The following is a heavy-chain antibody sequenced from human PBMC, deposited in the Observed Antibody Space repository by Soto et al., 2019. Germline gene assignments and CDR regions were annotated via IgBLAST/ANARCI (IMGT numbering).Heavy chain of an antibody. CDR1: GGSISPYY. CDR3: ARLGGYYQAFDT. D-gene: IGHD3-22*01. Sequence: QVQLQESGPGLVKPSETLSLTCTVSGGSISPYYWGWFRQPPGKGLEWMGDIYYAGSTSYYPSLKGRVTISLETSKSQVSLNLTSVTAADTAVYYCARLGGYYQAFDTWGQGTLVTVSS. J-gene: IGHJ4*02. CDR2: IYYAGST. V-gene: IGHV4-59*08.